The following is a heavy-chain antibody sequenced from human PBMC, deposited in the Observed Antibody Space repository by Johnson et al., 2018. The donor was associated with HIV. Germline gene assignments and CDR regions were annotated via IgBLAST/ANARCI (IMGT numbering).Heavy chain of an antibody. Sequence: QVQLVEPGGGVVQPGGSLRLSCAASGFTFSSYGMHWVRQAPGKGLEWAAVISYDGSDKYYADSVKGRFTISRDNSKNTLYLQMNSLRAEDTAVYYCAKGPQGIATPDAFDIWGQGTMVTVSS. D-gene: IGHD2-21*01. CDR2: ISYDGSDK. CDR1: GFTFSSYG. CDR3: AKGPQGIATPDAFDI. J-gene: IGHJ3*02. V-gene: IGHV3-30*18.